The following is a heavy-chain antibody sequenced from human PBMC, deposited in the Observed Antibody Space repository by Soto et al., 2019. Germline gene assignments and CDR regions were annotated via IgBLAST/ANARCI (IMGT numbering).Heavy chain of an antibody. CDR2: IYYSGTT. D-gene: IGHD4-17*01. CDR1: GGSISSRSYY. V-gene: IGHV4-39*07. J-gene: IGHJ3*01. CDR3: ARAPDYGDYIEGFDV. Sequence: SETLSLTCSVPGGSISSRSYYWGWIRQPPGKGLEWIGSIYYSGTTNDNPSLKSRVTIFVDTSKNEFSLRLSSVTAADTAVYYCARAPDYGDYIEGFDVWSQGTLVTVSS.